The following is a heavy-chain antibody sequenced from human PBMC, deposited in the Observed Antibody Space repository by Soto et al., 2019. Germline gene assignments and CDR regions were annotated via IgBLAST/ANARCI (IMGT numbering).Heavy chain of an antibody. D-gene: IGHD3-3*01. V-gene: IGHV1-18*01. CDR2: ITAYNGNT. J-gene: IGHJ4*02. CDR3: ARNLWSGYYLHY. Sequence: ASVKVSCKASGYTFTSYGISWVRQAPGQGLEWMGWITAYNGNTNYAQKLQGRVTTTTDTSTSTAYMELRSLRSDDTAVYYCARNLWSGYYLHYWGQGTLVTVSS. CDR1: GYTFTSYG.